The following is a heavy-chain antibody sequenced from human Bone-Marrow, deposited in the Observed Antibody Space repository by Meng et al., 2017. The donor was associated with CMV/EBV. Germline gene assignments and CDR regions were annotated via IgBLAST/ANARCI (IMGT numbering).Heavy chain of an antibody. CDR2: IYPGDSDT. Sequence: GGSLRLSCKGSGYSFTSYWIGWVRQMPGKGLEWMGIIYPGDSDTRYSPSFQGQVTISADKSISTAYLQWSSLKASDTAMYYYASPKTRFLEWFGDYWGQGTLVTVSS. D-gene: IGHD3-3*01. CDR3: ASPKTRFLEWFGDY. CDR1: GYSFTSYW. J-gene: IGHJ4*02. V-gene: IGHV5-51*01.